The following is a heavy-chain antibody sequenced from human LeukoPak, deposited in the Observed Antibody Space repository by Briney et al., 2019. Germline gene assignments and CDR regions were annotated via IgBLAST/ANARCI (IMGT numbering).Heavy chain of an antibody. CDR2: ISAYNGNT. CDR1: GYTFTSYG. J-gene: IGHJ4*02. D-gene: IGHD5-18*01. CDR3: ARDPVQYSYGLYYFDY. Sequence: GASVKVSCKASGYTFTSYGISWVRQAPGQGLEWMGWISAYNGNTNYAQKLQGRVTMTTDTSTSTAYMELRSLRSDDTAVYYCARDPVQYSYGLYYFDYWGQGTPVTVSS. V-gene: IGHV1-18*04.